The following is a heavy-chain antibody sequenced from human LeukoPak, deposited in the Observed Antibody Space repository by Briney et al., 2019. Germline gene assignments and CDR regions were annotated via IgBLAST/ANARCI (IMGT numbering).Heavy chain of an antibody. J-gene: IGHJ3*02. CDR2: IYYSGST. CDR1: GGSISSSSYY. V-gene: IGHV4-39*07. CDR3: ARARYGAFDI. Sequence: SETLSLTCTVSGGSISSSSYYWGWIRQPPGKGLEWIGSIYYSGSTYYNPSLKSRVTISLDTSKNQFSLNLTSVTAADTAVYYCARARYGAFDIWGQGTMVTVSS. D-gene: IGHD2-15*01.